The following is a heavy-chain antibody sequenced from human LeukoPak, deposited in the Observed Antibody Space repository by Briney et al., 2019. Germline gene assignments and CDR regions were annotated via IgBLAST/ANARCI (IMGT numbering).Heavy chain of an antibody. J-gene: IGHJ4*02. CDR2: IIPIFGTA. Sequence: ASVKVSCKASGGTFSSYAISWVRQAPGQGLEWMGRIIPIFGTANYAQKFRGRVTITTDESTSTAYMELSSLRSEDTAVYYCAIGTTMVRGVIWGQGTLVTVSS. CDR1: GGTFSSYA. CDR3: AIGTTMVRGVI. V-gene: IGHV1-69*05. D-gene: IGHD3-10*01.